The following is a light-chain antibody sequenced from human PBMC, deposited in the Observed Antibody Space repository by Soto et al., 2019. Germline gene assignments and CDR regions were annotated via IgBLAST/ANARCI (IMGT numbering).Light chain of an antibody. CDR1: QSISSW. J-gene: IGKJ1*01. Sequence: DIQMTQSPSTLSASVGDRVTITCRASQSISSWLAWYQQKTGKAPKLLIYKASSLESGVPSRFSGSGSGTEFTLTISSLQPDDFATYYCQQNNSYPLTFGQGTKVEIK. CDR3: QQNNSYPLT. V-gene: IGKV1-5*03. CDR2: KAS.